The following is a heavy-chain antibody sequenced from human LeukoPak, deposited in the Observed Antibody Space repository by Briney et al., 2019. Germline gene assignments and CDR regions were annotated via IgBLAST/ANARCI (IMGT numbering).Heavy chain of an antibody. CDR1: GGSISSSSYY. V-gene: IGHV4-39*01. CDR2: IYYSGST. D-gene: IGHD3-3*01. CDR3: ARHGAITIFGEDPFDY. J-gene: IGHJ4*02. Sequence: SETLSLTCTVSGGSISSSSYYWGWIRQPPGKGLEWIRSIYYSGSTYYNLSLKSRVTISVDTSKNQFSLKLSSVTAADTAVYYCARHGAITIFGEDPFDYWGQGTLVTVSS.